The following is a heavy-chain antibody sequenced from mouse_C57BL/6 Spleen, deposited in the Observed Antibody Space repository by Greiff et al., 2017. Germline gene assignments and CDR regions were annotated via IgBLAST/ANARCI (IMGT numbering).Heavy chain of an antibody. CDR1: GYTFTSYW. CDR3: AREKGLGHYFDY. CDR2: IYPSDSET. Sequence: VQLQQPGAELVRPGSSVKLSCKASGYTFTSYWMDWVKQRPGQGLEWIGNIYPSDSETHYNQKFKDKATLTVDKSSSTAYMQLSSLTSEDSAVYYCAREKGLGHYFDYWGQGTTLTVSS. J-gene: IGHJ2*01. V-gene: IGHV1-61*01. D-gene: IGHD3-3*01.